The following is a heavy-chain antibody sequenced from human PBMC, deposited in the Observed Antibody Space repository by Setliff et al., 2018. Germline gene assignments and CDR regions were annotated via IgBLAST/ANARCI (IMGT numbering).Heavy chain of an antibody. CDR3: AKDLGNTYGRENFFDS. J-gene: IGHJ4*02. D-gene: IGHD5-18*01. CDR1: GGSISSGSYY. CDR2: IYTSGST. V-gene: IGHV4-61*02. Sequence: PSETLSLTCTVSGGSISSGSYYWSWIRQPAGKGLEWIGRIYTSGSTNYNPSLKSRVTISVDTSKNQFSLKLSSVTAADTAVYYCAKDLGNTYGRENFFDSWGQGTLVTVSS.